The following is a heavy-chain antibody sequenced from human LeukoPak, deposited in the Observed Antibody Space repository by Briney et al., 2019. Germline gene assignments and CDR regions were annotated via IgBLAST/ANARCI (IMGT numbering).Heavy chain of an antibody. V-gene: IGHV1-2*02. CDR3: ARASFWESPVNWFDP. CDR1: GYTFTDYY. D-gene: IGHD3-16*01. CDR2: INPNSGGT. J-gene: IGHJ5*02. Sequence: ASVKVSCKASGYTFTDYYIHWVRQAPGQGLEWMGWINPNSGGTNYAQKFQGRVTMTRDTSISTAYMELTRLTSDDTAVYYCARASFWESPVNWFDPWGQGTLVTVSS.